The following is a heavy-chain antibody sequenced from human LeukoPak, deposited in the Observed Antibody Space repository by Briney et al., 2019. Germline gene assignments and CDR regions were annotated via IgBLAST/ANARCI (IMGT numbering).Heavy chain of an antibody. CDR3: ARRTRYNWNDDRYFFDY. J-gene: IGHJ4*02. Sequence: SETLSLTCSVSGGSISSYYWSWIRQPPGKGLQWIGYIYYSGSTKYNPSLKSRVTISVDTSKNQFSLRLSSVTAADTAVYYCARRTRYNWNDDRYFFDYWGQGTLVTVSS. CDR1: GGSISSYY. CDR2: IYYSGST. D-gene: IGHD1-1*01. V-gene: IGHV4-59*08.